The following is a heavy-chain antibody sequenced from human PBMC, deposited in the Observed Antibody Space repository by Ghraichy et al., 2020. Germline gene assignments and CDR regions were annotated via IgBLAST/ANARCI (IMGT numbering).Heavy chain of an antibody. Sequence: GESLNISCAASGFTFSSYAMSWVRQAPGKGLEWVSAISGSGGSTYYADSVKGRFTISRDNSKNTLYLQMNSLRAEDTAVYYCAKSNSSGWPNWFDPWGQGTLVTVSS. CDR2: ISGSGGST. V-gene: IGHV3-23*01. CDR1: GFTFSSYA. D-gene: IGHD6-19*01. CDR3: AKSNSSGWPNWFDP. J-gene: IGHJ5*02.